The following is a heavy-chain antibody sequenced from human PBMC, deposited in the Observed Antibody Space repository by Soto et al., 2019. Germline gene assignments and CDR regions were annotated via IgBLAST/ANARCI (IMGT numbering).Heavy chain of an antibody. CDR1: GFSLSTSGVG. V-gene: IGHV2-5*01. Sequence: SGPTLVNPTQTPTLTCTFSGFSLSTSGVGVGWIRQPPGKALEWLALIYWNDDKRYSPSLKSRLTITKDTSKNQVVLTMTNMDPVDTATYYCAGMTTVILFDYWGQGTLVTVSS. D-gene: IGHD4-17*01. J-gene: IGHJ4*02. CDR3: AGMTTVILFDY. CDR2: IYWNDDK.